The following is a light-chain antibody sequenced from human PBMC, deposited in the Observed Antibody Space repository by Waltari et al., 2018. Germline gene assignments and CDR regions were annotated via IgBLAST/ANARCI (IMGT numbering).Light chain of an antibody. CDR1: QSITTN. V-gene: IGKV3-15*01. Sequence: EVVMTQSPATLSLSPGERATLSCRASQSITTNLAWYQHKPGQAPRLLIYDASTRATSVPARFSGSGSGTEFTLTISSLQSEDFAVYYCQQYNRWPLITFGQGTRLAIK. CDR3: QQYNRWPLIT. J-gene: IGKJ5*01. CDR2: DAS.